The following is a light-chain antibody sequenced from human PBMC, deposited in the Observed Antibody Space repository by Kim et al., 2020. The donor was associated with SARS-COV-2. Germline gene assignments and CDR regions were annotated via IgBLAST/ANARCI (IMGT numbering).Light chain of an antibody. CDR3: QSYDSSLSGPV. CDR2: GNS. Sequence: QRVNISCTGSSSNIGAGYDVHWYQQLPGTAPKLLIYGNSNRPSGVPDRFSGSKSGTSASLAITGLQAEDEADYYCQSYDSSLSGPVFGGGTQLTVL. V-gene: IGLV1-40*01. CDR1: SSNIGAGYD. J-gene: IGLJ3*02.